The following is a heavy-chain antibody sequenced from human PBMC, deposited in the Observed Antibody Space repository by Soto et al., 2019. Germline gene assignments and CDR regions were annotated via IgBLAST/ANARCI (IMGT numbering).Heavy chain of an antibody. CDR3: VRAAARGDS. D-gene: IGHD6-13*01. J-gene: IGHJ4*02. CDR2: INTDGSDT. V-gene: IGHV3-74*01. CDR1: GFYFSGYW. Sequence: GGSLRLSCAASGFYFSGYWMHWVRQVPGKGLVWVSRINTDGSDTLYADSVKGRFTISRDNTKNTLYLQMCSLRAEDTAIYYCVRAAARGDSWGQGTLVTVSS.